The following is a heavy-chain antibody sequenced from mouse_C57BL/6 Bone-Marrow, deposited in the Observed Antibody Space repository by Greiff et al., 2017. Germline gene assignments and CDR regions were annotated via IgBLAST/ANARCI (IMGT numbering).Heavy chain of an antibody. J-gene: IGHJ1*03. Sequence: VQLQQSGPELVKPGASVKISCKASGSAFSSAWMNWVKQRPGKGLEWIGRIYPGDGDTNYNGKFKGKATLTADKSSSTAYMQLSSLTSEDSAVYFCAREEVYYGSSYDWYFDVWGTGTTVTVSS. CDR2: IYPGDGDT. CDR1: GSAFSSAW. V-gene: IGHV1-82*01. CDR3: AREEVYYGSSYDWYFDV. D-gene: IGHD1-1*01.